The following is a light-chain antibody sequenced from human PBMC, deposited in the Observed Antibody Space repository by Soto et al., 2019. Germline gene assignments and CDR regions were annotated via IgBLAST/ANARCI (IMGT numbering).Light chain of an antibody. J-gene: IGLJ2*01. V-gene: IGLV2-14*01. CDR2: EVS. CDR3: SAYTSSRTSVV. CDR1: SSDVGGYNY. Sequence: QSVLTQPASVSGSPGQSITISCTGTSSDVGGYNYVSWYQQHPGKAPKLMIYEVSNRPSGVSNRFSGSKSGNTASLTISGLQSEDEADYYCSAYTSSRTSVVFGGGTKVTVL.